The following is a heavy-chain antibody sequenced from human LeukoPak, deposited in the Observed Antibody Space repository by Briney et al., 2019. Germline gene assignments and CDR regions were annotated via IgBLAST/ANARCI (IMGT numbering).Heavy chain of an antibody. Sequence: PSETLSLTCTVSGGSISSYYWSWIRQPAGKGLEWIGRIYTSGSTNYNPSLKSRVTISVDTSKNQFSLKLSSVTAADTAVYYCARERITMVRGVIIPTCNDYWGQGTLVTVSS. J-gene: IGHJ4*02. D-gene: IGHD3-10*01. CDR3: ARERITMVRGVIIPTCNDY. V-gene: IGHV4-4*07. CDR2: IYTSGST. CDR1: GGSISSYY.